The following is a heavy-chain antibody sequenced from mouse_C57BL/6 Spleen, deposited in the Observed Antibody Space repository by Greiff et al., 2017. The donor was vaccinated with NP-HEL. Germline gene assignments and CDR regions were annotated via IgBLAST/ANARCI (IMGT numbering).Heavy chain of an antibody. V-gene: IGHV1-50*01. J-gene: IGHJ4*01. Sequence: QVQLQQPGAELVKPGASVKLSCKASGYTFTSYWMQWVKQRPGQGLEWIGEIDPSDSYTNYNQKFKGKATLTVDTSSSTAYMQLSSLTSEDSAVYYCARGRTFMDYWGQGTSVTVSS. CDR1: GYTFTSYW. CDR3: ARGRTFMDY. CDR2: IDPSDSYT.